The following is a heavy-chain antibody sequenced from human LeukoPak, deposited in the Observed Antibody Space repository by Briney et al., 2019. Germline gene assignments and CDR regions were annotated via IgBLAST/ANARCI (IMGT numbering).Heavy chain of an antibody. J-gene: IGHJ5*02. CDR3: ARTGGQVTAIRNWFDP. D-gene: IGHD2-21*02. Sequence: PSETLSLTCAVYGGSFSGYYWSWIRQPPGKGLEWIGEINHSGSTNYNPSLKSRVTISVDTSKNQFSLKLISVTAADTAVYYCARTGGQVTAIRNWFDPWGQGTLVTVSS. CDR1: GGSFSGYY. V-gene: IGHV4-34*01. CDR2: INHSGST.